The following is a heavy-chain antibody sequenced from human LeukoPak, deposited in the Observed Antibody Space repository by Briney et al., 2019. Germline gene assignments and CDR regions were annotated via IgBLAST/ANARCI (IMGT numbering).Heavy chain of an antibody. D-gene: IGHD4-11*01. CDR1: GFTFSNEA. CDR2: ISPGGGTT. J-gene: IGHJ4*02. CDR3: TKARSGSSNWALQIFEY. V-gene: IGHV3-23*01. Sequence: AGGSLRLSCAVSGFTFSNEAMGWVRQLRGGGLEWVSTISPGGGTTYYAESMKGRFTISRDNSKTTLNSLRVEDTAVYYCTKARSGSSNWALQIFEYWGQGVLVTVSS.